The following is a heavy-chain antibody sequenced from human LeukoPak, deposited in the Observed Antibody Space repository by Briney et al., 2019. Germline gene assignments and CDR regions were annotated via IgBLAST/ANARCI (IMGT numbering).Heavy chain of an antibody. CDR1: GFTFSSYA. CDR2: ISGSGGST. J-gene: IGHJ4*02. V-gene: IGHV3-23*01. CDR3: AKGGYVWGSYRYTGTVREYYFDY. D-gene: IGHD3-16*02. Sequence: PGGSLRLSCAASGFTFSSYAMSWVRQAPGKGLEWVSAISGSGGSTYYADSVKGRFTISRDNSKNTLYLQMNSLRAEDTAVYYCAKGGYVWGSYRYTGTVREYYFDYWGQGPLVTVSS.